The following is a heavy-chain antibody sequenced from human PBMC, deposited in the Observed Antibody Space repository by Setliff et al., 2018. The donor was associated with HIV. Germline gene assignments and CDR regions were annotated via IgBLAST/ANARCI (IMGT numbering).Heavy chain of an antibody. CDR1: GYTFTNYD. J-gene: IGHJ4*02. Sequence: ASVKVSCKPSGYTFTNYDINWVRQAAGQGLEWMGWMNPGSRNTGYAQRLEGSVTMTRDTSISTAYMEVSSLRSDDTAVYYCAREGSPIYYFDYWSQGTLVTVSS. V-gene: IGHV1-8*02. CDR3: AREGSPIYYFDY. CDR2: MNPGSRNT. D-gene: IGHD3-10*01.